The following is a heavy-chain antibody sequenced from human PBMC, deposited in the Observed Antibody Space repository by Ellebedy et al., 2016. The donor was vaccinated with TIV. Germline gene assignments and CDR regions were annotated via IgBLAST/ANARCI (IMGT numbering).Heavy chain of an antibody. CDR2: VHSSWGA. J-gene: IGHJ2*01. D-gene: IGHD5-24*01. CDR3: VKMATMSSYFSCHL. V-gene: IGHV4-59*03. Sequence: MPSETLSLTCNDSGDSIRSFYWSWVRQSPGKGLEWIGYVHSSWGANYNPSLENRVTMFVDTSKNQISLKLSSVTVADTAVYYCVKMATMSSYFSCHLWGRGTLVTVSS. CDR1: GDSIRSFY.